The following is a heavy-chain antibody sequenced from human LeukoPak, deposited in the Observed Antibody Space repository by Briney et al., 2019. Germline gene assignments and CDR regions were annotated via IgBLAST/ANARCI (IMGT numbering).Heavy chain of an antibody. CDR3: ARDGGLNYDFWSGRSYNWFDP. V-gene: IGHV3-21*01. D-gene: IGHD3-3*01. CDR1: GFTFSSYS. CDR2: ISSSSSYI. Sequence: GGSLRLSCAASGFTFSSYSMNWVRQAPGKGLGWVSSISSSSSYIYYADSVKGRFTISRDNAKNSLYLQMNSLRAEDTAVYYCARDGGLNYDFWSGRSYNWFDPWGQGTLVTVSS. J-gene: IGHJ5*02.